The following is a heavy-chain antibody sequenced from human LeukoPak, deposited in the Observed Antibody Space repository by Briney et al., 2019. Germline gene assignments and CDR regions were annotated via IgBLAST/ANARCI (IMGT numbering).Heavy chain of an antibody. CDR2: ISYDGSNK. CDR1: GFTFSSHG. Sequence: GGSLRLSCAASGFTFSSHGIHWVRQAPGKGLEWVAVISYDGSNKYYADSVKGRFTISRDNSKNTLYLQMNSLRPGDTAVYYCAKAFGWELTDSVDYWGQGTLVTVSS. J-gene: IGHJ4*02. V-gene: IGHV3-30*18. CDR3: AKAFGWELTDSVDY. D-gene: IGHD1-26*01.